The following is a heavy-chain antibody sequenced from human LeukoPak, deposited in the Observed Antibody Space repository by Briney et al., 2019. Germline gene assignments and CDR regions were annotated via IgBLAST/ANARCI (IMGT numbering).Heavy chain of an antibody. V-gene: IGHV3-33*01. CDR1: GFIFSSYG. D-gene: IGHD2-21*02. CDR3: ARDQLEVVVTATFDY. J-gene: IGHJ4*02. Sequence: GGSLRLSCAVSGFIFSSYGMHWVRQAPGKGLEWVAVIWYDGSNKYYADSVKGRFTISRDNSKNTLYLQMNSLRAEDTAVYYCARDQLEVVVTATFDYWGQGTLVTVSS. CDR2: IWYDGSNK.